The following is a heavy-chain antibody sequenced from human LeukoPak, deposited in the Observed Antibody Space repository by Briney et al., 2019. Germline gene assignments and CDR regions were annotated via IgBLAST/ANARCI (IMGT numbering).Heavy chain of an antibody. V-gene: IGHV3-21*01. D-gene: IGHD1-1*01. J-gene: IGHJ6*03. CDR2: ISSSSSYI. Sequence: GGSLRLSRAASGFTFSSYSMNWVRRAPGKGLEWVSSISSSSSYIYYADSVKGRFTISRDNAENSLYLQMNSLRAGDTAVYYCAGNAGGGYYMDVWGKGTAVTVSS. CDR1: GFTFSSYS. CDR3: AGNAGGGYYMDV.